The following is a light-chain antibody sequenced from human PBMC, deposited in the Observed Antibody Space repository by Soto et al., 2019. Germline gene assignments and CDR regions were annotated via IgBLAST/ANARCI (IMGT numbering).Light chain of an antibody. CDR3: QTGGTGIQV. Sequence: QPVLTQSPSASASLGASVKLTCTLSSGHSSYAIAWHQQQPEKGPRYLMKVNSDGSHSKGDGIPDRFSGSSSGAERYLTISSLQSEDEADYYCQTGGTGIQVFGTGTKLTVL. CDR2: VNSDGSH. J-gene: IGLJ1*01. V-gene: IGLV4-69*01. CDR1: SGHSSYA.